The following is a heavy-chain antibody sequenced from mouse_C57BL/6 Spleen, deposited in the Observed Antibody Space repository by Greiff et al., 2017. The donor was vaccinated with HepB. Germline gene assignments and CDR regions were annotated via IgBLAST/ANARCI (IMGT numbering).Heavy chain of an antibody. CDR2: ISSGSSTI. Sequence: DVQLVESGGGLVKPGGSLKLSCAASGFTFSDYGMHWVRQAPEKGLEWVAYISSGSSTIYYADTVKGRFTISRVNAKNTLFLQMTSLRSEDTAMYYWARPDGSGLGYFDYWSQGTTLTVSS. J-gene: IGHJ2*01. V-gene: IGHV5-17*01. D-gene: IGHD1-1*01. CDR3: ARPDGSGLGYFDY. CDR1: GFTFSDYG.